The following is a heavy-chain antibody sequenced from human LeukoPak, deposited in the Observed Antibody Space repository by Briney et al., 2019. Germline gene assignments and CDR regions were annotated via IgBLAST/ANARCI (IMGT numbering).Heavy chain of an antibody. J-gene: IGHJ4*02. CDR2: INPNSGGT. D-gene: IGHD1-26*01. CDR1: GYTFTGYY. CDR3: VGVRVVGAWYYFDY. V-gene: IGHV1-2*06. Sequence: ASVKVSCKASGYTFTGYYMHWVRQAPGQGLEWMGRINPNSGGTNYAQKFQGRVTMTRDTSISTAYMELSRLRSDDTAVYYCVGVRVVGAWYYFDYWGQGTLVTVSS.